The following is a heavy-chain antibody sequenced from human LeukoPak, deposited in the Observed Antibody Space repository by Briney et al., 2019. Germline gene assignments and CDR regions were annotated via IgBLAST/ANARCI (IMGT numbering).Heavy chain of an antibody. D-gene: IGHD5-18*01. CDR3: ASGRGLYSFYAFNI. CDR2: IFHSGST. V-gene: IGHV4-4*02. Sequence: SGTLSLTCAVSGGSINSSKWWSWVRQPPGKGLEWIGEIFHSGSTNYNPSLKSRVTISVDTSKNQFSLKLSSVTAADTAVYYCASGRGLYSFYAFNIWGQGTMVTVSS. J-gene: IGHJ3*02. CDR1: GGSINSSKW.